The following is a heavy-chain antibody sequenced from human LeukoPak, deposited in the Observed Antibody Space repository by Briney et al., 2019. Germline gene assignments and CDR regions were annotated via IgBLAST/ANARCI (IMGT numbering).Heavy chain of an antibody. Sequence: SVKVSCKASGGTFSSYAISWVRQAPGQGLEWMGGIIPIFGTANYAQKFQGRVTITTDESTSTAYMELSSLRSEDTAVYYCGRSIMITFGGVYYFDYWGQGTLVTVSS. J-gene: IGHJ4*02. CDR3: GRSIMITFGGVYYFDY. V-gene: IGHV1-69*05. CDR2: IIPIFGTA. D-gene: IGHD3-16*01. CDR1: GGTFSSYA.